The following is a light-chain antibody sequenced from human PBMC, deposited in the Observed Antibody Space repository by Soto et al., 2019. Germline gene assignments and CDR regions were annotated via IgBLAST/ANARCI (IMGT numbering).Light chain of an antibody. CDR3: QPYNNWPLT. Sequence: EIVLMQSPGTLSLSPGEGATLSCRASQSVNSNYLAWYQQKPGQAPTVLIFDTSRRATGVPDRFSGSGSGTDFTLTISRLEPDDFAVYYCQPYNNWPLTFGGGTKVEIK. CDR2: DTS. J-gene: IGKJ4*01. V-gene: IGKV3D-20*02. CDR1: QSVNSNY.